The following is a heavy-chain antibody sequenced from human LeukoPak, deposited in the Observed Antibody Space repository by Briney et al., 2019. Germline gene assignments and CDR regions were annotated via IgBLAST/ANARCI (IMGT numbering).Heavy chain of an antibody. J-gene: IGHJ4*02. CDR2: IYSGGTT. V-gene: IGHV3-53*01. Sequence: PGGSLRLTCGVSGFXASSNYMSWVRQAPGKGLEWISLIYSGGTTHYADSVMGRFTISRDNSKTTLFLQMNSLKAEDTAVYYCATGGRSGVALEQWGQGTLVTVSS. CDR1: GFXASSNY. D-gene: IGHD3-3*01. CDR3: ATGGRSGVALEQ.